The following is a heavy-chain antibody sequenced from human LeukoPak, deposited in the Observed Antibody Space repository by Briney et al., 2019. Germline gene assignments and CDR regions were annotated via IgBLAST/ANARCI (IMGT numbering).Heavy chain of an antibody. Sequence: PSETLSLTCTVSGGSISSGSYYWSWIRQPAGKGLEWIGRIYTSGSTNYNPSLKSRVTISVDTSKNQFSLKLSSVTAADTAVYYCARGKRTMVRGVIKSFDYWGQGTLVTVSS. D-gene: IGHD3-10*01. CDR3: ARGKRTMVRGVIKSFDY. J-gene: IGHJ4*02. CDR1: GGSISSGSYY. V-gene: IGHV4-61*02. CDR2: IYTSGST.